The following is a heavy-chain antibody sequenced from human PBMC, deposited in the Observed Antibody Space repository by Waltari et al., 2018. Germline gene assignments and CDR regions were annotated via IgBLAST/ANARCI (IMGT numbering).Heavy chain of an antibody. D-gene: IGHD3-3*01. CDR1: GFSFSDYF. Sequence: QVQLVESGGGLVNPGGSLRLSCAASGFSFSDYFMTWIRQAPGKGLGWVAYIGSRDVIISHADAVRGRLTISRDSAKNSLFLQMKGLRAEDTAVYYCARVREQNNDFWNGYSFYFDHWGQGALVTVSS. V-gene: IGHV3-11*01. CDR2: IGSRDVII. J-gene: IGHJ4*02. CDR3: ARVREQNNDFWNGYSFYFDH.